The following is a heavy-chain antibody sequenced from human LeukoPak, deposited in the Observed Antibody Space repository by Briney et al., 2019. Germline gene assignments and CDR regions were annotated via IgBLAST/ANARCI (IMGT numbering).Heavy chain of an antibody. CDR2: IHYSGST. CDR1: GDSISSYY. D-gene: IGHD3-3*01. CDR3: AGFTIFGVYNWFDP. V-gene: IGHV4-59*08. Sequence: TSETLSLTCTVSGDSISSYYWSWIRQPPGKGLEWIGYIHYSGSTNYNPSLKSRVTISVDTSKNQFSLKLSSVTAADTAVYYCAGFTIFGVYNWFDPWGQGTLVTVSS. J-gene: IGHJ5*02.